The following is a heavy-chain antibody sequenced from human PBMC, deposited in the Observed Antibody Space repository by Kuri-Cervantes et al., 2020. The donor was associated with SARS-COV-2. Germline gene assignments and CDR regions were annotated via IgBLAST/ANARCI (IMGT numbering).Heavy chain of an antibody. Sequence: GSLRLSCTVSGDSITSSGYYWGWIRQPPGKGLEWIGNIYNSGSTYYNPSLKSRVTISVDTSKKQFSLRLSSVTAADAAVYYCVTSLPRSGWDGEDAFDIWGQGTMVTVSS. CDR2: IYNSGST. CDR3: VTSLPRSGWDGEDAFDI. J-gene: IGHJ3*02. V-gene: IGHV4-39*01. CDR1: GDSITSSGYY. D-gene: IGHD6-19*01.